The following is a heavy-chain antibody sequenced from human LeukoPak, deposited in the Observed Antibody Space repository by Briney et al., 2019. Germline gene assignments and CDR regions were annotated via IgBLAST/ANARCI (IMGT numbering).Heavy chain of an antibody. Sequence: GGSLRLSCVASGFTFSSYWMSWVRQAPGKGLEWVANLKQDGSEKYYVDSVKGRFTISRDNAKNSLYLQMNSLRAEDTAVYYCARAVYYYDSSGYYNYWGQGTLVTVSS. CDR2: LKQDGSEK. CDR3: ARAVYYYDSSGYYNY. V-gene: IGHV3-7*01. J-gene: IGHJ4*02. D-gene: IGHD3-22*01. CDR1: GFTFSSYW.